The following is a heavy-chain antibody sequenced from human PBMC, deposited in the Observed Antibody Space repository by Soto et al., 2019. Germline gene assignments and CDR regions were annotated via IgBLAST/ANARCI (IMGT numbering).Heavy chain of an antibody. Sequence: PGESLKISCKGSGYSFSSYWIGWVRQMPGKGLEWMGIIYPGDSDTRYSPSFQGQVTISADKSISTAYLQWSSLKASDTAMYYCATTSAAGKYYYGMDVWGQGTTVTGSS. CDR3: ATTSAAGKYYYGMDV. CDR1: GYSFSSYW. V-gene: IGHV5-51*01. CDR2: IYPGDSDT. D-gene: IGHD6-13*01. J-gene: IGHJ6*02.